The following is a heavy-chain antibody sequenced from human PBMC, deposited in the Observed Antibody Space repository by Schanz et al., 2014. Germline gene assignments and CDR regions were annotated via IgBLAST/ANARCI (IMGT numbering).Heavy chain of an antibody. V-gene: IGHV3-21*01. Sequence: EVQLVESGGGLVKPGGSLRLSCEASEFTFSSYKMNWVRQAPGKGLEWVSSISSSGSYIHYADSVKGRFTISRDNAKNTLYLQMNSLRAEDTAVYYCARDSRPNYDFLTAYYSIDYWGQGTLVTVSP. D-gene: IGHD3-9*01. CDR1: EFTFSSYK. CDR2: ISSSGSYI. J-gene: IGHJ4*02. CDR3: ARDSRPNYDFLTAYYSIDY.